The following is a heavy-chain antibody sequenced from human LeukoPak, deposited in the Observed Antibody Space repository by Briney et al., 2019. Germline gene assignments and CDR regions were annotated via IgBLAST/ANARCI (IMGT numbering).Heavy chain of an antibody. V-gene: IGHV4-59*11. CDR3: ARVYDFWSGYSEGAFDI. Sequence: PSETLSLTCTVSGGSISSQYWTWIRQPPGKRLEWIGYIYYNGNTNYNPSLKNRVTISVDTSKNQFSLKVRSVTAADTAVYYCARVYDFWSGYSEGAFDIWGQGTMVTVSS. CDR2: IYYNGNT. D-gene: IGHD3-3*01. J-gene: IGHJ3*02. CDR1: GGSISSQY.